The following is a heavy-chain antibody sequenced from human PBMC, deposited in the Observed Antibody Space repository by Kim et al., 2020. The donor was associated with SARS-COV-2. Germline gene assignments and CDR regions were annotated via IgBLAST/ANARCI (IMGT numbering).Heavy chain of an antibody. CDR2: ISWNSGSI. D-gene: IGHD6-19*01. V-gene: IGHV3-9*01. J-gene: IGHJ4*02. Sequence: GGSLRLSCAASGFTFDDYAMHWVRQAPGKGLEWVSGISWNSGSIGYADSVKGRFTISRDNAKNSLYLQMNSLRAEDTALYYCAKDMESSGSFDYWGQGTLVTVSS. CDR1: GFTFDDYA. CDR3: AKDMESSGSFDY.